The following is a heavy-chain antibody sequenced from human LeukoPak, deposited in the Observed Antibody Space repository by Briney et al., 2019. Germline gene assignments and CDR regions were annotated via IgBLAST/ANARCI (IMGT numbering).Heavy chain of an antibody. CDR1: GFTFRNYA. V-gene: IGHV3-23*01. D-gene: IGHD2/OR15-2a*01. CDR2: VDGGGST. J-gene: IGHJ4*02. CDR3: ARDDAPDGGFLDY. Sequence: GGSLRLSCAASGFTFRNYAMSWVRQAPGKALEWVSRVDGGGSTSYADSVKGRFSISRDSSKNTLYLQMSSLRGEDTAVYFCARDDAPDGGFLDYWGQGTLVTVSS.